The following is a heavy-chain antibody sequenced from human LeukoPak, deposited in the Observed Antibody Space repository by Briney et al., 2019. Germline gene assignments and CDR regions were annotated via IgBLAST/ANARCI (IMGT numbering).Heavy chain of an antibody. J-gene: IGHJ6*02. V-gene: IGHV4-4*07. CDR2: VYTSGKS. CDR3: ASASRSSYGLDI. D-gene: IGHD1-26*01. CDR1: GGSLSFYY. Sequence: PSETLSLTCNVSGGSLSFYYWSWIRQPAGKGLEWLGRVYTSGKSGYNPSLQSRVTMSLDTSKHQFSLKLASVTAADTAVYYCASASRSSYGLDIWGQGTTVTVSS.